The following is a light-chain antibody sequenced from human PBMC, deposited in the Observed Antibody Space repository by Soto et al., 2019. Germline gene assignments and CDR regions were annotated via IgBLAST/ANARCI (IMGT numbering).Light chain of an antibody. V-gene: IGLV1-40*01. Sequence: QPVLTQPPSVSGAPGQRVTISCTGSSSNIGSGYDVHWYQQLPGTAPKLLIYGNTNRPSGVPDRFSGSKSGTSASLAITGLQAEDEADYSCQSYDSSLSDWVFGGGTQLTVL. CDR1: SSNIGSGYD. J-gene: IGLJ3*02. CDR2: GNT. CDR3: QSYDSSLSDWV.